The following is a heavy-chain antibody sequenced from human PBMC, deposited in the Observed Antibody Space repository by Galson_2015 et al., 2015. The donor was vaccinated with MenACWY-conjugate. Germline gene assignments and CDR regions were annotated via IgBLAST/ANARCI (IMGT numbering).Heavy chain of an antibody. CDR1: GFIVSSYH. Sequence: SLRLSCAASGFIVSSYHMSWVRQAPGKGLEWVAIIYSDGRTYYADSVKGRFTISRDSPKNTLHLQMNSLRVEDTAVYYCAREGWVGETEAFDIWGQGTMVTVSS. J-gene: IGHJ3*02. CDR2: IYSDGRT. V-gene: IGHV3-53*01. D-gene: IGHD2-15*01. CDR3: AREGWVGETEAFDI.